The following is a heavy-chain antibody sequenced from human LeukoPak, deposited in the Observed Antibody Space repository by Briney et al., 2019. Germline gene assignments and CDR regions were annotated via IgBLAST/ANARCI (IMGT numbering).Heavy chain of an antibody. CDR2: IIPIFGTA. CDR3: ARVSREGGIVVVPAEMDV. V-gene: IGHV1-69*13. CDR1: GGTFSSYA. Sequence: SVKVSCKASGGTFSSYATSWVRQAPGQGLEWMGGIIPIFGTANYAQKFQGRVTITADESTSTAYMELSSLRSEDTAVYYCARVSREGGIVVVPAEMDVWGQGTTVTVSS. J-gene: IGHJ6*02. D-gene: IGHD2-2*01.